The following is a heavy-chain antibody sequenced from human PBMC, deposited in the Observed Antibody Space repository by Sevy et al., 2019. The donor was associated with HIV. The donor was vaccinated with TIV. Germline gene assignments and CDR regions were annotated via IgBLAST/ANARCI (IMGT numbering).Heavy chain of an antibody. CDR1: GFSFSSYW. CDR3: VREGVGGYSYGFDY. V-gene: IGHV3-74*03. CDR2: INSDGSST. Sequence: GGSLRLSCAASGFSFSSYWMSWVRQVPGKGLVWVSRINSDGSSTTYANSVKGRFTFSRDNAKNTLFLQMNSLRVEDTAVYYCVREGVGGYSYGFDYWGQGTLVTVSS. J-gene: IGHJ4*02. D-gene: IGHD5-18*01.